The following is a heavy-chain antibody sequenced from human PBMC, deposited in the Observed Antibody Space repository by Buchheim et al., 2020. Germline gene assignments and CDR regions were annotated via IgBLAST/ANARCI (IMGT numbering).Heavy chain of an antibody. CDR2: IWYDGSNK. J-gene: IGHJ4*02. V-gene: IGHV3-33*01. D-gene: IGHD6-19*01. CDR3: ARDQGQWLVCDY. CDR1: GFTFSSYG. Sequence: QVQLVESGGGVVQPGRSLRLSCEASGFTFSSYGMHWVRQAPGKGLEWVAVIWYDGSNKYYADSVKGRFTISRDNSENTVYLPRNSLRAEDTAVYYCARDQGQWLVCDYWGQGTL.